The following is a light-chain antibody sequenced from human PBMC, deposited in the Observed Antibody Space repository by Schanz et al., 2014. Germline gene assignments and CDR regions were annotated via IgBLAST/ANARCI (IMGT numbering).Light chain of an antibody. Sequence: QAVVTQEPSLTVSPGGTVTLTCGASTGTVTSGHYPYWFQQKPGQAPMTLIYDTTKKHSWTPARFSGSLLGGKAALTLSGAQPEDEAEYYCLLYCGDALRWVFGGGTKLTVL. CDR3: LLYCGDALRWV. J-gene: IGLJ3*02. CDR2: DTT. CDR1: TGTVTSGHY. V-gene: IGLV7-46*01.